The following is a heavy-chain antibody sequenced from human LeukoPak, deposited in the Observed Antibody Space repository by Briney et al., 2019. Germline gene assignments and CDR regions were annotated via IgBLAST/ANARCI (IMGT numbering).Heavy chain of an antibody. CDR3: ATSWAEGRFATIEHAFDI. Sequence: GGSLRLSCAASGLTFSSYSMNWVRQAPGKGLVWDSSISSSSSYIYYADSVKGRFTISRDNAKNSLYLQMNSLRAEDTAVYYCATSWAEGRFATIEHAFDIWGQGTMVTVSS. V-gene: IGHV3-21*01. CDR2: ISSSSSYI. CDR1: GLTFSSYS. J-gene: IGHJ3*02. D-gene: IGHD3-3*01.